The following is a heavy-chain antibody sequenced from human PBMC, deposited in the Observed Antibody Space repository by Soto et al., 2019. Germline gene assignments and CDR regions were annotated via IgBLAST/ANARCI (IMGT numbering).Heavy chain of an antibody. J-gene: IGHJ4*02. CDR1: GYSFTSYW. Sequence: GESLKISCKGSGYSFTSYWISWVRQMPGKGLEWMGRIDPSDSYTNYSPSFQGHVTISADKSISTAYLQWSSLKASDTAMYYCARLSIYDSSGCSADYWGQGTLVTVSS. CDR2: IDPSDSYT. CDR3: ARLSIYDSSGCSADY. V-gene: IGHV5-10-1*01. D-gene: IGHD3-22*01.